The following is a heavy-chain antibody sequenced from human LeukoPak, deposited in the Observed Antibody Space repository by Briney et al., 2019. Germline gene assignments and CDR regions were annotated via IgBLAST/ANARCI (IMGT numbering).Heavy chain of an antibody. CDR3: ARVERPDYYDSSDYYYGMDV. CDR1: GGTFSRYA. D-gene: IGHD3-22*01. J-gene: IGHJ6*02. CDR2: IIPIFGTA. V-gene: IGHV1-69*13. Sequence: SVKVSCKASGGTFSRYAISWVRQAPGQGLEWMGGIIPIFGTANYTQKFQGRVTITADESTSTAYMELSSLRSEDTAVYYCARVERPDYYDSSDYYYGMDVWGQGTTVTVSS.